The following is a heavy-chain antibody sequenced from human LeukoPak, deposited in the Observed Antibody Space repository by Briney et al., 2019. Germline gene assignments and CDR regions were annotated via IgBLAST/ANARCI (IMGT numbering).Heavy chain of an antibody. J-gene: IGHJ6*03. V-gene: IGHV5-51*01. CDR1: GYSFTSYW. CDR3: ARQIYFRDFYYYYYMDV. Sequence: GESPKISCKGSGYSFTSYWIGWVRQMPGKGLEWMGIIYPGDSDTRYSPSFQGQVTISADKSISTAYLQWSSLKASDTAMYYCARQIYFRDFYYYYYMDVWGKGTTVTVSS. D-gene: IGHD2/OR15-2a*01. CDR2: IYPGDSDT.